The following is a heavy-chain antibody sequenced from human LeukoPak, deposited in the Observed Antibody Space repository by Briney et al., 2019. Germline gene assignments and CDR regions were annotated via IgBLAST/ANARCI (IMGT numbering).Heavy chain of an antibody. CDR2: IIPIFGTA. CDR1: GGTFSSYA. Sequence: ASVKVSCKASGGTFSSYAISWVRQAPGQGLEWMGGIIPIFGTANCAQKFQGRVTITADESTSTAYMELSSLRSEDTAVYYCASSMLSGWYNWFDPWGQGTLVTVSS. V-gene: IGHV1-69*01. D-gene: IGHD6-19*01. CDR3: ASSMLSGWYNWFDP. J-gene: IGHJ5*02.